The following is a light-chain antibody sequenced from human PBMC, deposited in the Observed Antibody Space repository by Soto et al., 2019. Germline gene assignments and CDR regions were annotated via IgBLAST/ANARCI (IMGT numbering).Light chain of an antibody. V-gene: IGLV2-14*01. CDR1: SSDVGRFNF. CDR2: NVS. CDR3: SAYRSNKEVI. Sequence: QSALTQPASVSGSPGQSIAISCIGTSSDVGRFNFVSWYQQHPGKAPKLMIYNVSNRPSGVSDRFSGSKSGNTASLTISGLQAEDEADYYFSAYRSNKEVIFGGGTQLTAL. J-gene: IGLJ2*01.